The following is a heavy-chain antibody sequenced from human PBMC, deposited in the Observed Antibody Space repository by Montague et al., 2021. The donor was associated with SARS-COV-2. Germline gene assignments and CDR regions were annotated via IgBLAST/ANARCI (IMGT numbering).Heavy chain of an antibody. V-gene: IGHV4-59*01. Sequence: SETLSLTCTVSGGSMSSYHWSWIRQPPGQGLEWIGYIYYSEGTNYNPSLKSRVTISVDTSKNQFSLTLNSVTAADTAVYSCMRGASELPSWGQGALVTVSS. CDR3: MRGASELPS. CDR1: GGSMSSYH. D-gene: IGHD3-10*01. CDR2: IYYSEGT. J-gene: IGHJ5*02.